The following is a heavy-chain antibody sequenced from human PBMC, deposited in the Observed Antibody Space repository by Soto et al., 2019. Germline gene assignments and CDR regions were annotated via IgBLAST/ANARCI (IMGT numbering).Heavy chain of an antibody. CDR3: ARARWYDAFDV. V-gene: IGHV4-38-2*01. CDR2: IFHGGNT. D-gene: IGHD2-15*01. Sequence: SETLSLTCAVSGFFISSGNYWGWIRKPPGKGLEWIGSIFHGGNTYYNPSLKSRVTISVDMSKNQSSLKLNSVTAADTAVYYCARARWYDAFDVWGQGTVVTVSS. J-gene: IGHJ3*01. CDR1: GFFISSGNY.